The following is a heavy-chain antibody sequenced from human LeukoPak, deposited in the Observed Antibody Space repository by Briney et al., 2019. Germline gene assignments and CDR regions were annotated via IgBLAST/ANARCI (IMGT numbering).Heavy chain of an antibody. CDR2: INPNSGGT. D-gene: IGHD3-22*01. J-gene: IGHJ4*02. CDR1: GYTFTGYY. CDR3: ARGWSLDSSGYHDPLFDY. V-gene: IGHV1-2*02. Sequence: ASVKVSCKASGYTFTGYYMHWVRQAPGQGLEWMGWINPNSGGTNYAQKFQGRVTMTRDTSISTAYMELSRLRSDDTAVYYCARGWSLDSSGYHDPLFDYWGQGTLVTVSS.